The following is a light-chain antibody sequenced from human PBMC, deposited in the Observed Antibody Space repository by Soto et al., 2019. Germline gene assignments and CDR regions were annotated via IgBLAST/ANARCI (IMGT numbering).Light chain of an antibody. Sequence: QSALTQPRSVSGYPGQSVTISCTGTSSDVGGYNYVSWYQQHPGKAPKLMICDVSKRPSGVPDRFSGSKSGNTASLTISGLQAEDEADYYCCSYAGSYSYVFGTGTKLTVL. V-gene: IGLV2-11*01. J-gene: IGLJ1*01. CDR1: SSDVGGYNY. CDR3: CSYAGSYSYV. CDR2: DVS.